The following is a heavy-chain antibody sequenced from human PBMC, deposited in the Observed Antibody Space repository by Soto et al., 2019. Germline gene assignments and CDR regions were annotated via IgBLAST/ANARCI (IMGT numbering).Heavy chain of an antibody. CDR1: GFTFSNYA. D-gene: IGHD6-13*01. CDR2: ISTSGGST. J-gene: IGHJ4*02. Sequence: GGSLRLSCAASGFTFSNYAMSWVRQAPGKGLEWVSAISTSGGSTYYADSVKGRFTISRDNSKNTLYLQMNSLRAEDTAVYYCAKASEGYSSSWILDYWGQGTLVTVSS. V-gene: IGHV3-23*01. CDR3: AKASEGYSSSWILDY.